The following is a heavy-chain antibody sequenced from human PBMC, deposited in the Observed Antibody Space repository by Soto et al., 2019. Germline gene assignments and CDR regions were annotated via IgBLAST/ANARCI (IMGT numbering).Heavy chain of an antibody. D-gene: IGHD1-26*01. CDR3: ARDNGGSYSDP. CDR2: TYYRSKWYN. J-gene: IGHJ5*02. CDR1: GDSVSSNSDA. Sequence: SPTLSLTCAIPGDSVSSNSDAWNWFRHSPSRGLEWLGRTYYRSKWYNDYAVSVKSRIIISPDTSKNQFSLHLNSVTPEDTAVYYCARDNGGSYSDPWGQGTLVNVSS. V-gene: IGHV6-1*01.